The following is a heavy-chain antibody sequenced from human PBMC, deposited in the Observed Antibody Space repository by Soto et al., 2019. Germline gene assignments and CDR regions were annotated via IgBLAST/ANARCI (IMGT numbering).Heavy chain of an antibody. CDR3: TSFSV. CDR1: GFTFSNAW. Sequence: GGSLRLSCAASGFTFSNAWMSWVRQAPGKGLEWVGLIKSKTDGGTTDYAAPVKGRFTISRDDSKNTLYLQMNSLKTEDTAVYYCTSFSVWGQGTMVTVSS. J-gene: IGHJ3*01. CDR2: IKSKTDGGTT. V-gene: IGHV3-15*01.